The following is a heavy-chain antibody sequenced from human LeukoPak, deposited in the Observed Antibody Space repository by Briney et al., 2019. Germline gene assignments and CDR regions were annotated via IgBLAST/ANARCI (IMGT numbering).Heavy chain of an antibody. Sequence: SQTLSLTCAISGDSVSSNSAAWNWIRQSPSRGLEWLGRTYYRSKWYNDYAVSVKSRITINPDTFKNQFSLQLNSVTPEDTAVYYCATIQSGSKVGGWSSYYYMDVWGKGTTVTVSS. V-gene: IGHV6-1*01. CDR1: GDSVSSNSAA. CDR2: TYYRSKWYN. CDR3: ATIQSGSKVGGWSSYYYMDV. J-gene: IGHJ6*03. D-gene: IGHD3-16*01.